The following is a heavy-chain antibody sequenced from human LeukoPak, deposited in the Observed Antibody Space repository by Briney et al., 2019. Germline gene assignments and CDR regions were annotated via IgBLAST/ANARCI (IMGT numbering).Heavy chain of an antibody. CDR2: ISGSGGST. D-gene: IGHD1-26*01. V-gene: IGHV3-23*01. CDR3: AKGFNFNSGSPPYYFDY. Sequence: PGGSLRLSCAASGFTFSSYSMNWVRQAPGKGLEWVSAISGSGGSTYYADSVKGRFTISRDNSKNTLYLQMNSLRAEDTAVYYCAKGFNFNSGSPPYYFDYWGQGTLVTVSS. J-gene: IGHJ4*02. CDR1: GFTFSSYS.